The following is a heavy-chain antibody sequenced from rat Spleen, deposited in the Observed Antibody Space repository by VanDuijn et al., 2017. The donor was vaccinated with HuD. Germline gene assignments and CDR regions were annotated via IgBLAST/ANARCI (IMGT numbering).Heavy chain of an antibody. D-gene: IGHD5-1*01. CDR1: GFTFSDYD. CDR2: ISYDGSST. CDR3: ARRGDWGFAY. V-gene: IGHV5-7*01. Sequence: EVQLVESGGGLVQPGRSLKLSCAASGFTFSDYDMAWVRRAPTKGLEWIATISYDGSSTYYRDSVKGRFTISRDNAKSTLYLQMDSLRSEDTATYYCARRGDWGFAYWGQGVMVTVSS. J-gene: IGHJ2*01.